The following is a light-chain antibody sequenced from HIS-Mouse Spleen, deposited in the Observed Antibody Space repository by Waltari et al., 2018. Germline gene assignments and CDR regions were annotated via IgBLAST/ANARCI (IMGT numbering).Light chain of an antibody. V-gene: IGLV1-51*01. CDR1: SSNIGHTY. Sequence: QSVLTQPPPVSAAPGQKVTISCPGSSSNIGHTYVSWYQQLPGTAPKLLIYDNNKRPSGIPDRFSGSKSGTSATLGITGLQTGDEADYYCGTWDSSLSAVVFGGGTKLTVL. CDR3: GTWDSSLSAVV. J-gene: IGLJ2*01. CDR2: DNN.